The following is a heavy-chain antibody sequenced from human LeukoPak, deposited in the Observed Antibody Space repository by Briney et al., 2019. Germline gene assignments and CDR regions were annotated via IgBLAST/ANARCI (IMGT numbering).Heavy chain of an antibody. J-gene: IGHJ6*03. CDR3: ARDRAAAMEYYYMDV. CDR2: VWYDGSNK. Sequence: GGSLRLSCAASGFTFRSYGMHWVRQAPGEGLEWVAVVWYDGSNKNYAGSVKGRFTTSRGNSKNTLYLQMNSLRAEDTAVYYCARDRAAAMEYYYMDVWGKGTTVTVSS. V-gene: IGHV3-33*01. D-gene: IGHD2-2*01. CDR1: GFTFRSYG.